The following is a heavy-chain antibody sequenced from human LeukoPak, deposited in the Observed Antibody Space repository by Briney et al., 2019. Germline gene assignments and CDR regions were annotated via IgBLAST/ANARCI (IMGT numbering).Heavy chain of an antibody. CDR1: GFTFSRSW. V-gene: IGHV3-74*01. J-gene: IGHJ4*02. CDR2: INDDGSTT. Sequence: GGSLRLSCAASGFTFSRSWMHWVRQAPGKGLVWVSRINDDGSTTSYADSVKGRFTISRDNAKKTLFLQMNSLRAEDTGVYYCARGPAANSGNYYVGDYCGQGTLVTVSS. D-gene: IGHD1-26*01. CDR3: ARGPAANSGNYYVGDY.